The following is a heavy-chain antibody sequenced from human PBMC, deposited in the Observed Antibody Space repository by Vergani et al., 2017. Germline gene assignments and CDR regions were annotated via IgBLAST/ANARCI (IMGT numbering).Heavy chain of an antibody. CDR3: ARPSYGSEYDSYYGLDV. CDR1: GYMFNNYA. V-gene: IGHV3-48*01. J-gene: IGHJ6*02. CDR2: ISLSGSTT. Sequence: EVSLMESGGDLVQPGGSLTLSCVGSGYMFNNYAMHWVRQAPGKGLEWVAYISLSGSTTLCAGSVAGRFTVSWGSVQNSVSLHMNSLTGDDTAVNFCARPSYGSEYDSYYGLDVWGQGTTVIVSS. D-gene: IGHD3-10*01.